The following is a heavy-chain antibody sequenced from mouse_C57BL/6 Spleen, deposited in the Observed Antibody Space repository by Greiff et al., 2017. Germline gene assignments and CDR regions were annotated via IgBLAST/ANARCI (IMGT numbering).Heavy chain of an antibody. CDR2: IWSGGGT. CDR3: ARNGILGRDYYAMDY. Sequence: QVQLKESGPGLVQPSQSLSITCTVSGFSLTSYGVHWVRQSPGKGLEWLGVIWSGGGTDYNAAFISRLSISKDNSTSQVFFKMNSLPADDTAIYYCARNGILGRDYYAMDYWGQGTSVTVSS. V-gene: IGHV2-2*01. CDR1: GFSLTSYG. J-gene: IGHJ4*01. D-gene: IGHD4-1*01.